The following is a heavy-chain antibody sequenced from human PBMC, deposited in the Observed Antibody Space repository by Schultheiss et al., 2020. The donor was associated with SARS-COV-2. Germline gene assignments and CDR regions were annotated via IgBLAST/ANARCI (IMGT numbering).Heavy chain of an antibody. CDR1: GYTFTSYD. D-gene: IGHD4-23*01. J-gene: IGHJ4*02. CDR2: MNPNSGNT. CDR3: ARDFLVYGGNSVD. V-gene: IGHV1-8*01. Sequence: ASVKVSCKASGYTFTSYDINWVRQATGQGLEWMGWMNPNSGNTGYAQKFQGRVTMTRNTSISTAYMELSSLRSEDTAVYYCARDFLVYGGNSVDWGQGTLVTVSS.